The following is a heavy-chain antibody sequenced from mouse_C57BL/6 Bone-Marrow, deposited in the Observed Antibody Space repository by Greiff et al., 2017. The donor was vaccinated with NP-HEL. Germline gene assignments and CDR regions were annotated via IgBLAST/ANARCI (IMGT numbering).Heavy chain of an antibody. V-gene: IGHV1-19*01. J-gene: IGHJ3*01. CDR3: ARGGAYGNYYAWFAY. D-gene: IGHD2-1*01. CDR1: GYTFTDYY. CDR2: INPYNGGT. Sequence: VHVKQSGPVLVKPGASVKMSCKASGYTFTDYYMNWVKQSHGKSLEWIGVINPYNGGTSYNQKFKGKATLTVDKSSSTAYMELNSLTSEDSAVYYCARGGAYGNYYAWFAYWGQGTLVTVSA.